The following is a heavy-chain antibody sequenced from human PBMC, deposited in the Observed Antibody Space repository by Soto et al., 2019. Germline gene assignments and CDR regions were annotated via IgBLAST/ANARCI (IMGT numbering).Heavy chain of an antibody. CDR1: GDSVSSNSAA. V-gene: IGHV6-1*01. CDR3: ARDPDGTSFLGKDYYYYYMDV. D-gene: IGHD3-3*02. J-gene: IGHJ6*03. Sequence: KQSQTLSLTCAISGDSVSSNSAAWNWIRQSPSRGLEWLGRTYYRSKWYNDYAVSVKSRITINPDTSKNQFSLQLNSVTPEDTAVYYCARDPDGTSFLGKDYYYYYMDVWGKGTTVTVSS. CDR2: TYYRSKWYN.